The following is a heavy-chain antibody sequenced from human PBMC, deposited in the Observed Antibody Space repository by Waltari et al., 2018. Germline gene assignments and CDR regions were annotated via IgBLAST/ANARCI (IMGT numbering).Heavy chain of an antibody. CDR2: INQDGSDK. CDR3: ARYDLGPYYYYGMDV. D-gene: IGHD7-27*01. Sequence: EVQLVESGGGLVQPGGSLRLSCAASGFTFSTYWMSWVRQAPGKGLGWVANINQDGSDKYYVDSVKGRFTISRDNAKNSLYLQMNSLRPEDTAVYYCARYDLGPYYYYGMDVWGQGTTVTASS. J-gene: IGHJ6*02. CDR1: GFTFSTYW. V-gene: IGHV3-7*01.